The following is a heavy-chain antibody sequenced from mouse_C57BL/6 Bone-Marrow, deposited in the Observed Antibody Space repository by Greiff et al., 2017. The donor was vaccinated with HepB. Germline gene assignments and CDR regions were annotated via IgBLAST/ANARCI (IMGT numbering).Heavy chain of an antibody. CDR2: IDPETGGT. D-gene: IGHD1-1*01. CDR3: TRKDYYGSSYWYFDV. V-gene: IGHV1-15*01. CDR1: GYTFTDYE. Sequence: QVQLQQSGAELVRPGASVTLSCKASGYTFTDYEMHWVKQTPVHGLEWIGAIDPETGGTAYNQKFKGKAILTADKSSSTAYMELRSLTSEDSAVYYCTRKDYYGSSYWYFDVWGTGPPVTVSS. J-gene: IGHJ1*03.